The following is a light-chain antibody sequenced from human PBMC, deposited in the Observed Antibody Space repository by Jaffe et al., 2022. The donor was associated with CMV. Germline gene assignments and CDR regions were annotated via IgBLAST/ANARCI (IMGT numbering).Light chain of an antibody. J-gene: IGKJ1*01. CDR3: QQTNSFPWT. CDR1: QGISNW. Sequence: DIQMTQSPSSVSASVGDTVTITCRPSQGISNWLAWYQQKPGKAPKLLIYATSNLHSGVPSRFSGSGSGTYFSLTISGLQPEDSATYYCQQTNSFPWTFGQGTKVEI. V-gene: IGKV1-12*01. CDR2: ATS.